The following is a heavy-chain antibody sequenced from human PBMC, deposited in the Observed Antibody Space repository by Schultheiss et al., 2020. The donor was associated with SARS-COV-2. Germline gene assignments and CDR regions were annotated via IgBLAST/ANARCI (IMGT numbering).Heavy chain of an antibody. CDR1: GGSISSGGYY. J-gene: IGHJ4*02. CDR3: ASVAGFGQRVFDY. V-gene: IGHV4-31*03. CDR2: IYHSGST. Sequence: SQTLSLTCPVSGGSISSGGYYWSWIRQPPGKGLEWIVSIYHSGSTYYNPSLKSRVTISVDTSKNQFTLKLSSVTAAETAVYYCASVAGFGQRVFDYWGQGALVTGSS. D-gene: IGHD3-10*01.